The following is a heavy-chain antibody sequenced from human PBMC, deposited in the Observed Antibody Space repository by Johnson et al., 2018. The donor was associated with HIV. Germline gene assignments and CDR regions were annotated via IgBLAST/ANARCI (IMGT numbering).Heavy chain of an antibody. J-gene: IGHJ3*02. CDR1: GVIFSDYY. Sequence: QVQLVESGGGLVKPGGSLRLSCVASGVIFSDYYMSWIRQAPGKGLEWVSYISSSGTTIYYADYVQGRFTISRDNSKNPLYLQLNSLRGEDTATYYCARGGHSGYDYFEAFDIWGQGTMVTVSS. CDR3: ARGGHSGYDYFEAFDI. D-gene: IGHD5-12*01. CDR2: ISSSGTTI. V-gene: IGHV3-11*04.